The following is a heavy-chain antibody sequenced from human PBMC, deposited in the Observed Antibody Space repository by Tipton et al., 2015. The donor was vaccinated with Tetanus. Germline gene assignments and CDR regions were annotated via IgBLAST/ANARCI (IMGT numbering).Heavy chain of an antibody. J-gene: IGHJ5*02. Sequence: LRLSCVVSGDSIGSGGHFWSWVRQHPGKGLEWIGNVYSSGSTYYNPSLKGRVTISVDTSTTQFSLRLNSVTAADTAIYYCARDHRLSASYAGWFDPWGQGTLVTVSS. CDR3: ARDHRLSASYAGWFDP. V-gene: IGHV4-61*08. CDR2: VYSSGST. CDR1: GDSIGSGGHF. D-gene: IGHD1-26*01.